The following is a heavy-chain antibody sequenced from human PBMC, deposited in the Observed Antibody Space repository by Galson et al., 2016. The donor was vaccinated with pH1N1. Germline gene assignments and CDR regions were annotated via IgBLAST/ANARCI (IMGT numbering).Heavy chain of an antibody. CDR2: TSYDGSNK. Sequence: SLRLSCAASGFTFSTYAMHWVRQAPGKGLEWVALTSYDGSNKYYADSVKGRFTISRDNSKNTLCLEMNSLRAEDTAVYYCAGETPYSSGWGYYYGMDVWGQGTTVTVSS. J-gene: IGHJ6*02. CDR1: GFTFSTYA. V-gene: IGHV3-30-3*01. D-gene: IGHD6-19*01. CDR3: AGETPYSSGWGYYYGMDV.